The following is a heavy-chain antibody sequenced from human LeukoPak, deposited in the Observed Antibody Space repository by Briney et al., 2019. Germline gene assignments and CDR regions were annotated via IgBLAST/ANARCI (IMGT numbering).Heavy chain of an antibody. V-gene: IGHV1-8*01. CDR1: GYTFSSYD. CDR3: ARGKTTVTTIYYYYYYMDV. Sequence: ASVKVYCQASGYTFSSYDINWVRQAPGARLECRGWMNHKSGNTGYAQKLEGRVNMTRTTSISTAYMELSSLRSEDTAVYYCARGKTTVTTIYYYYYYMDVWGKGTTVTVSS. D-gene: IGHD4-17*01. J-gene: IGHJ6*03. CDR2: MNHKSGNT.